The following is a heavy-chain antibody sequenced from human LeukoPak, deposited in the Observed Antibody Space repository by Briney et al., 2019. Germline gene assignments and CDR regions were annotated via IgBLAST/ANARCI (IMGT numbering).Heavy chain of an antibody. V-gene: IGHV3-30*13. D-gene: IGHD3-22*01. CDR3: ARGFWVVYYDSSKGPMDV. CDR2: ISYDGSNK. Sequence: AGGSLRLSCAASGFTFSSYGIHWVRQAPGKGLEWVAAISYDGSNKYYADSVKGRFTISRDTTKNRLYMQMNSLRAEDTAVYYCARGFWVVYYDSSKGPMDVWGKGTTVTVSS. J-gene: IGHJ6*04. CDR1: GFTFSSYG.